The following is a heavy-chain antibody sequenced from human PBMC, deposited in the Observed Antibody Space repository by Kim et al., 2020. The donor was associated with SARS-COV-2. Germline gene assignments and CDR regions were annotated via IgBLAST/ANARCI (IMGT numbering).Heavy chain of an antibody. CDR1: GGSFSGYY. V-gene: IGHV4-34*01. CDR2: INHSGST. D-gene: IGHD3-10*01. CDR3: ARTSITMVRGGKIAFDI. J-gene: IGHJ3*02. Sequence: SETLSLTCAVYGGSFSGYYWSWIRQPPGKGLEWIGEINHSGSTNYNPSLKSRVTISVDTSKNQFSLKLSSVTAADTAVYYCARTSITMVRGGKIAFDIWG.